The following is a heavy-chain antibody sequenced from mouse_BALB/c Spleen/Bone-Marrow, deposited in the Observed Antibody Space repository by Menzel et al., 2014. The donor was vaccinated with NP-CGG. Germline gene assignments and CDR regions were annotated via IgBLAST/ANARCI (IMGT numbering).Heavy chain of an antibody. CDR1: GYTFSSYW. CDR3: ARWDATAMDY. D-gene: IGHD1-1*01. V-gene: IGHV1-9*01. J-gene: IGHJ4*01. Sequence: QVQLQQPGAELMKPGASVKISCKATGYTFSSYWIEWVKQRPGHGLEWIGEILPGRGSTNYNEKFKGKATFTSDTSSNTAYMQLSSLTSEDSSVYDCARWDATAMDYWGQGTSVTVSS. CDR2: ILPGRGST.